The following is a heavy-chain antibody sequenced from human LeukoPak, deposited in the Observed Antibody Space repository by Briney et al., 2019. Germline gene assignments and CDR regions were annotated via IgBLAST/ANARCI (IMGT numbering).Heavy chain of an antibody. V-gene: IGHV1-2*02. Sequence: GASVEVSCKASGYTFTAYYIHWVRQAPGKGLEWMGWINPNSGVTNYAQKFQGRVTMTRDTPITTAFMELSRLRSDDTAVYYCARVLRRDGYNRYFDYWGQGTLVTVSS. CDR3: ARVLRRDGYNRYFDY. CDR2: INPNSGVT. CDR1: GYTFTAYY. D-gene: IGHD5-24*01. J-gene: IGHJ4*02.